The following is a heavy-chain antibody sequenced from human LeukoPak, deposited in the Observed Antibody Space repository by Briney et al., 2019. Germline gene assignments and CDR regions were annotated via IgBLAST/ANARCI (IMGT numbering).Heavy chain of an antibody. J-gene: IGHJ1*01. D-gene: IGHD3-3*01. CDR1: GGTFSSYA. CDR3: ATWSNFWSGYPG. CDR2: IIPIFGTA. V-gene: IGHV1-69*13. Sequence: SVKVSCKASGGTFSSYAISWVRQAPGQGLEWMGGIIPIFGTANYAQKFQGRVTITADESTSTAYMELSSLRSEDTAVYYCATWSNFWSGYPGWGQGTLVTVSS.